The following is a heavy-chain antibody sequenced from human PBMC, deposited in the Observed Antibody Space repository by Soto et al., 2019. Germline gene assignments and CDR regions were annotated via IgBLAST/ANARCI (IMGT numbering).Heavy chain of an antibody. Sequence: QVQLVQSGAEEKKPGSSVKVSCKASGGTFSSDMINWVRQTPGQGLGWMGGIIPMFGTPNYAQKFQGRVTITADESKSTAYMEVSSLRFEDTALYYCARRPTVMTPSPWVYWGQGTLVTVSA. J-gene: IGHJ4*02. CDR1: GGTFSSDM. CDR3: ARRPTVMTPSPWVY. CDR2: IIPMFGTP. V-gene: IGHV1-69*12. D-gene: IGHD4-17*01.